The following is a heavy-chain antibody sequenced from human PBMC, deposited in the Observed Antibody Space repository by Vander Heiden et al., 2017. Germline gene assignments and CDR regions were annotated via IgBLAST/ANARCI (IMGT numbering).Heavy chain of an antibody. D-gene: IGHD3-10*01. CDR3: AKALLWFGDLNGYFDY. Sequence: EVQLVESGGGLVQPGRSLRLSCAASGFTSDDYALHWVRQAPGKGLEWVSGIRWNSGSIGYADSVKGRFTISRDNAKNSLYLQMNSLRAEDTALYYCAKALLWFGDLNGYFDYWGQGTLVTVSS. CDR1: GFTSDDYA. CDR2: IRWNSGSI. J-gene: IGHJ4*02. V-gene: IGHV3-9*02.